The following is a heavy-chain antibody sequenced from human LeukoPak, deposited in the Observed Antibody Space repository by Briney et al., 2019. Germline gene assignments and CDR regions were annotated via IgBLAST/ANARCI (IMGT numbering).Heavy chain of an antibody. CDR3: ARVADYASFDY. V-gene: IGHV3-30-3*01. D-gene: IGHD4-17*01. J-gene: IGHJ4*02. Sequence: PGGSLRLSCAASGFTLSSYAMHWVRQAPGKGLEWVAVISYDGSNKYYADSVKGRFTISRDNSKNTLYLQMNSLRGEDTAVYYCARVADYASFDYWGQGTLVTVSS. CDR2: ISYDGSNK. CDR1: GFTLSSYA.